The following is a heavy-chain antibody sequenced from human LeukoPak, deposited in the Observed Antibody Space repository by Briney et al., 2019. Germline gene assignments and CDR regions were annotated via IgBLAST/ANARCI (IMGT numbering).Heavy chain of an antibody. CDR2: IKRDGSEK. CDR3: ARIYNRLVIIKGYYFDY. CDR1: GFTFSSYW. V-gene: IGHV3-7*01. Sequence: PGGSLRLSCAASGFTFSSYWMSWVRQAPGKGLEWVANIKRDGSEKYYVDSVKGRFTISRDNAKNSLYLQMNSLRAEDTAVYYCARIYNRLVIIKGYYFDYWGQGTLVTVSS. D-gene: IGHD3-9*01. J-gene: IGHJ4*02.